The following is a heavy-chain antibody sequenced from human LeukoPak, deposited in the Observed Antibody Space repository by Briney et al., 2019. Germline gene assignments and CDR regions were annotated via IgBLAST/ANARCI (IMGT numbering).Heavy chain of an antibody. J-gene: IGHJ4*02. CDR2: IYTSGST. CDR1: GGSISSGSYY. D-gene: IGHD6-13*01. Sequence: SETLSLTCTLSGGSISSGSYYWNWIRQPAGKGLEWIGRIYTSGSTNYNPSLKSRVTISLDTSKNQFSLKLSSVTAADTAVYYCARAFQLGSYSSSFDYWGQGTLVTVSS. CDR3: ARAFQLGSYSSSFDY. V-gene: IGHV4-61*02.